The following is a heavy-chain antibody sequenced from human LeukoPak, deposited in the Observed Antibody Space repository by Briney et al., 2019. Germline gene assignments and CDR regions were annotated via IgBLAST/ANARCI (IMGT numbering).Heavy chain of an antibody. CDR3: AKDGPRYSGTYCDY. CDR2: ISYEGSRQ. D-gene: IGHD1-26*01. V-gene: IGHV3-30*18. Sequence: PGGSLRLSSAASGFPFNSHGMHWVRQAPGKGLEWLAVISYEGSRQYYADSVKGRFTISRDSSNNTLYLQMNSLRVEDTAVYYCAKDGPRYSGTYCDYWGQGTLVTVSS. J-gene: IGHJ4*02. CDR1: GFPFNSHG.